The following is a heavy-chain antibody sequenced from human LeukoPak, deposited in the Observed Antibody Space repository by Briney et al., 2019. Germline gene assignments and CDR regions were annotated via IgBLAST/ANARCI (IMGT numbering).Heavy chain of an antibody. CDR3: ASWIGYCSGGSCYSGDYYGMDV. J-gene: IGHJ6*02. D-gene: IGHD2-15*01. CDR1: GGTFSSYA. V-gene: IGHV1-69*04. Sequence: ASVKVSCKASGGTFSSYAISWVRQAPGQGLEWVGRIIPILGIANYAQKFQGRVTITADKSTSAAYMELSSLRSEDTAVYYCASWIGYCSGGSCYSGDYYGMDVWGQGTTVTVSS. CDR2: IIPILGIA.